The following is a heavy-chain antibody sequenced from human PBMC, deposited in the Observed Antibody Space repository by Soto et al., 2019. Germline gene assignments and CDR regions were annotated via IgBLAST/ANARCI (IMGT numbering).Heavy chain of an antibody. CDR2: ISAYTGNT. CDR1: GYTFTSYG. Sequence: QVQLVQSGAEVKKPGASVKVSCKASGYTFTSYGISWVRQAPGQGLEWMGWISAYTGNTNYAQKLQGRVTMTTDTSSSTASMELRRLRSDDTAVYYCAGDGRIAVAGTWFDPWGQGTLVTVSS. J-gene: IGHJ5*02. V-gene: IGHV1-18*01. D-gene: IGHD6-19*01. CDR3: AGDGRIAVAGTWFDP.